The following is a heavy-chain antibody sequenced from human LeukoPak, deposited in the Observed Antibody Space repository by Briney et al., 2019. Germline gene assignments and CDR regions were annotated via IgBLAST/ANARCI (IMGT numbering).Heavy chain of an antibody. V-gene: IGHV3-23*01. CDR2: ISGSGGST. Sequence: PGGSLRLSCAASGFTFSSYAMSRVRQAPGKGLEWVSAISGSGGSTYYADSVKGRFTISRDNSKNTLYLQMNSLRAEDTAVYYCANNPVVVAAKDAFDIWGQGTMVTVSS. CDR3: ANNPVVVAAKDAFDI. D-gene: IGHD2-15*01. J-gene: IGHJ3*02. CDR1: GFTFSSYA.